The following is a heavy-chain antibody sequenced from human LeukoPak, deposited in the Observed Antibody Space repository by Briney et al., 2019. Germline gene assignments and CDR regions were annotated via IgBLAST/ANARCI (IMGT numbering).Heavy chain of an antibody. CDR2: ISYDGSNK. CDR3: AKDPSTGYSSSWNWFDP. J-gene: IGHJ5*02. Sequence: SGGSLRLSCAASGFTFSSYGMHWVRQAPGKGLEWVAVISYDGSNKYYADSVKGRFTISRDNSKNTLYLQMNSLRAEDTAVYYCAKDPSTGYSSSWNWFDPWGQGTLVTVSS. V-gene: IGHV3-30*18. D-gene: IGHD6-13*01. CDR1: GFTFSSYG.